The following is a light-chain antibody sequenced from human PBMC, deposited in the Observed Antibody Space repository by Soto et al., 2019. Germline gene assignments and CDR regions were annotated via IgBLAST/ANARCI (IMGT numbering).Light chain of an antibody. V-gene: IGLV2-8*01. J-gene: IGLJ2*01. CDR1: SSDVGRYNR. CDR2: EVN. CDR3: CSFTGTTIGV. Sequence: QSVLTQPPSASGSPGQSVTISCTGTSSDVGRYNRVSWYQHYPGKAPKLMFYEVNKRPSEVPDRFSGSKSGNTASLTVSGLQAEDEADYYCCSFTGTTIGVFGGGTQLTVL.